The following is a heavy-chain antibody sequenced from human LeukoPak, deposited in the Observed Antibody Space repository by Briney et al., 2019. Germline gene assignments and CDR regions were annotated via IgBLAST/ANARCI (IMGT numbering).Heavy chain of an antibody. D-gene: IGHD1-1*01. Sequence: SETLSLTCAVYGGSFSGYYWSWIRQPPGKGLEWIGEINHSGSTNYNPSLKSRVTISVDTSKNQSSLKLSSVTAADTAVYYCARDVTGYYFDYWGQGTLVTVSS. J-gene: IGHJ4*02. CDR1: GGSFSGYY. V-gene: IGHV4-34*01. CDR2: INHSGST. CDR3: ARDVTGYYFDY.